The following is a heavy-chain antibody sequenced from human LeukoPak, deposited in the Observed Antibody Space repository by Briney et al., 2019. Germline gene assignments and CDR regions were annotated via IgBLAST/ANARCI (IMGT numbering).Heavy chain of an antibody. CDR2: INPNSGCT. CDR1: GYTFTGYY. V-gene: IGHV1-2*02. Sequence: ASVKVSCKASGYTFTGYYMHWVRQAPGQGLEWMGWINPNSGCTNYGQKFQGRVTMTRDTSISTAYMELSRLRSDDTAVYYCARVGGATTFYFDYWGQGTLVTVSS. CDR3: ARVGGATTFYFDY. D-gene: IGHD1-26*01. J-gene: IGHJ4*02.